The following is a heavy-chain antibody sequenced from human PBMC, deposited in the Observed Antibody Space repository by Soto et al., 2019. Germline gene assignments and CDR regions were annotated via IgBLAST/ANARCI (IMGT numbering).Heavy chain of an antibody. Sequence: QVQLVQSGAEVKKPGASVTVSCKASGYTFTNYGFSWVRQAPGQGLEWMGWISGYNGNTKYAEKFQNRVTMTTDTSTNTAHMELRSLRSDDTAVYYCARGGQAPYYYYGMDVWGQGTAVTVSS. CDR2: ISGYNGNT. V-gene: IGHV1-18*01. CDR1: GYTFTNYG. J-gene: IGHJ6*02. CDR3: ARGGQAPYYYYGMDV.